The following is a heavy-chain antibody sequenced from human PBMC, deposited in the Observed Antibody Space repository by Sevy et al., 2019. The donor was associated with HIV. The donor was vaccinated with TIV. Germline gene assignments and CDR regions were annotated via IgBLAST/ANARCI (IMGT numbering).Heavy chain of an antibody. J-gene: IGHJ4*02. CDR3: AREGQLWFVYYFVN. D-gene: IGHD3-10*01. CDR1: GFTFRNYA. CDR2: ISYDGSNK. V-gene: IGHV3-30*09. Sequence: GGSLRLSCTASGFTFRNYAMNWVRQAPGMGLERVALISYDGSNKYYADSVRGRFAISRDNSKNTLYLQMNSLRPEDTAIYYCAREGQLWFVYYFVNWGQRTLVTVSS.